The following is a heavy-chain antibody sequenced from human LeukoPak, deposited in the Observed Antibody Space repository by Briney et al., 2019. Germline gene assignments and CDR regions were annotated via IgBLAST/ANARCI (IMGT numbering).Heavy chain of an antibody. J-gene: IGHJ4*02. D-gene: IGHD6-13*01. CDR2: ISSNGGST. Sequence: GGSLRLSCSASGFTFSSYAMHWVRQAPGKGLEYVSAISSNGGSTYYADSVKGRFTISRDNSKNTLYLQMSSLRAEDTAVYYCVKPYSSSWFDEDYWGQGTLVTVSS. CDR3: VKPYSSSWFDEDY. CDR1: GFTFSSYA. V-gene: IGHV3-64D*06.